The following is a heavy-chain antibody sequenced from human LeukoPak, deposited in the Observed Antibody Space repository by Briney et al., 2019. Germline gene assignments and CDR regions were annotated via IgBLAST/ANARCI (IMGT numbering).Heavy chain of an antibody. J-gene: IGHJ1*01. D-gene: IGHD3-22*01. CDR1: GFTFSSYW. CDR2: IKSDGST. CDR3: ARAPSELGGYYPEYFRH. V-gene: IGHV3-74*01. Sequence: GGSLRLSCAASGFTFSSYWMHWVRHAPGKGLVWVSRIKSDGSTRYADSVKGRFTISRDNAKNTVSLQMNSLRAEDTGEYYCARAPSELGGYYPEYFRHWGQGTLVTVSP.